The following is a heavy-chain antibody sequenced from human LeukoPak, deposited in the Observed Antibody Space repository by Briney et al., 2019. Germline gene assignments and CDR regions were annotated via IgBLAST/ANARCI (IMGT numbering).Heavy chain of an antibody. J-gene: IGHJ4*02. CDR1: GFTFTNYW. CDR3: VGTIASRGSEY. CDR2: LPPDELGI. Sequence: GGSLRLSCAASGFTFTNYWMHWVRQAPGMGLVWVSRLPPDELGIIYADSVKDRFTVSRDSANKQGDQQMKIRRVDDTSMYYGVGTIASRGSEYWGQGALVTVSS. V-gene: IGHV3-74*01. D-gene: IGHD6-6*01.